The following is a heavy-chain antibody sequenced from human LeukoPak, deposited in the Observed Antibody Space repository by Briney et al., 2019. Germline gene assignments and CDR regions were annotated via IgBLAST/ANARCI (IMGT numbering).Heavy chain of an antibody. CDR3: AKTPGGSSSWYLTQSGYYYYGMDV. CDR1: GGTFNSYA. Sequence: SVEVSYKASGGTFNSYAISWVRQAPGQGLEWMGGIIPIFDTANYAQRFQGRVTITSDKSTSTAYMELSRLRSEDTAVYYCAKTPGGSSSWYLTQSGYYYYGMDVWGKGTTVTVSS. J-gene: IGHJ6*04. V-gene: IGHV1-69*06. D-gene: IGHD6-13*01. CDR2: IIPIFDTA.